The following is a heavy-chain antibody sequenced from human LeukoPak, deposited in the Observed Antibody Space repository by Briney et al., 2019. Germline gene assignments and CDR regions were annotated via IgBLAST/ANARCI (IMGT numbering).Heavy chain of an antibody. CDR1: GFTFSSYA. CDR2: ISGSGGST. D-gene: IGHD1-26*01. J-gene: IGHJ4*02. CDR3: ARADSGSYYTGLFDY. V-gene: IGHV3-23*01. Sequence: AGASLRRSCAASGFTFSSYAMSWVRQAPGKGLEWVSAISGSGGSTYYADSVKGRFTISRDNSKNTLYLQMNSLRAKGTAVYYCARADSGSYYTGLFDYWGQGTLVTVSS.